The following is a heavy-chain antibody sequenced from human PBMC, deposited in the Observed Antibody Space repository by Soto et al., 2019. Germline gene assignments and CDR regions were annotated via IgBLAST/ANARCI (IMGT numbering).Heavy chain of an antibody. CDR3: ARDNLPIQLWSPADY. V-gene: IGHV1-18*04. D-gene: IGHD5-18*01. CDR2: ISAYNGNT. J-gene: IGHJ4*02. Sequence: GXSVKVSCKASGYPFTSYGIIWVRQAPGQGLEWMGWISAYNGNTNYAQKLQGRVTMTTDTSTSTAYMELRSLRSDDTAVYYCARDNLPIQLWSPADYWGQGTLVTVSS. CDR1: GYPFTSYG.